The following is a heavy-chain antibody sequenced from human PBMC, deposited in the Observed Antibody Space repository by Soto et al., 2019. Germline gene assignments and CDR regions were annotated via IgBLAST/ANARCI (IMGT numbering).Heavy chain of an antibody. Sequence: GGSLRLSCAASGFTFSSYGMHWVRQAPGKGLEWVAVISYDGSNKYYADSVKGRFTISRDNSKNTLYLQMNSLRAEDTAVYYCAKDQSHFDWLLETLDYWGQGTLVTVSS. V-gene: IGHV3-30*18. J-gene: IGHJ4*02. CDR2: ISYDGSNK. D-gene: IGHD3-9*01. CDR3: AKDQSHFDWLLETLDY. CDR1: GFTFSSYG.